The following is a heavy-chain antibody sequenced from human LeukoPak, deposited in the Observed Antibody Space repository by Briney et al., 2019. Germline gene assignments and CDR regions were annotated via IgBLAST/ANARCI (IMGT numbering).Heavy chain of an antibody. CDR3: ASGMMAQHRAFDI. J-gene: IGHJ3*02. CDR1: GYTLTELS. D-gene: IGHD3-10*01. V-gene: IGHV1-24*01. Sequence: ASVKVSCKVSGYTLTELSMHWVRQAPGKGLEWMGGFDPEDGETIYAQKFQGRVTMTEDTSTDTAYMELSSLRSEDTAVYCCASGMMAQHRAFDIWGQGTMVTVSS. CDR2: FDPEDGET.